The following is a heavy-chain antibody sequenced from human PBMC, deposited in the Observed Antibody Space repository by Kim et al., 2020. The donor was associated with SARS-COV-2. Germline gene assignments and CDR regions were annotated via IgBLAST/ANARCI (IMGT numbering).Heavy chain of an antibody. CDR1: GGSFSGYY. CDR3: ARGLHTAMVLNWFDP. D-gene: IGHD5-18*01. J-gene: IGHJ5*02. CDR2: INHSGST. V-gene: IGHV4-34*01. Sequence: SETLSLTCAVYGGSFSGYYWSWIRQPPGKGLEWIGEINHSGSTNYNPSLKSRVTISVDTSKNQFSLKLSSVTAADTAVYYCARGLHTAMVLNWFDPWGQG.